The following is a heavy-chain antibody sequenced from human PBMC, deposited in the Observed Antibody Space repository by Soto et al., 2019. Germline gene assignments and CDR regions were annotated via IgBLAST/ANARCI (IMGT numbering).Heavy chain of an antibody. CDR1: GGTFSSYA. D-gene: IGHD2-8*01. J-gene: IGHJ5*02. CDR3: ARDREDCTNGVCYIGPDP. V-gene: IGHV1-69*12. CDR2: IIPIFGTA. Sequence: QVQLVQSGAEVKKPGSSVKVSCKASGGTFSSYAISWVRQAPGQGLEWMGGIIPIFGTANYAQKFQGRVTITADESTSTAYMELSSLRSEDTAVYYCARDREDCTNGVCYIGPDPWGQGTLVTVSS.